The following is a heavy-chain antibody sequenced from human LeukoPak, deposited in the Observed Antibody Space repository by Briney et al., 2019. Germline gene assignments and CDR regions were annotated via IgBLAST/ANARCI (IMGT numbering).Heavy chain of an antibody. Sequence: SETLSLTCTVSGGSISSNSYYWGWIRQPPGKGLEWIGSIYYSGSTYYNPSLKSRVTISVDTSKNQFSLKLNSVTAADTAVYYCARGREGGYSYGWYYFDYWGQGTLVTVSS. CDR1: GGSISSNSYY. V-gene: IGHV4-39*07. D-gene: IGHD5-18*01. J-gene: IGHJ4*02. CDR3: ARGREGGYSYGWYYFDY. CDR2: IYYSGST.